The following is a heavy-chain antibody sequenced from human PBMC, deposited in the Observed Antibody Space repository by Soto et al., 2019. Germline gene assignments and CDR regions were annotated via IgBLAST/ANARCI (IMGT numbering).Heavy chain of an antibody. CDR1: GFTFSSYS. J-gene: IGHJ4*02. Sequence: EVQLVESGGGLVKPGGSLRLSCAASGFTFSSYSMNWVRQAPGKGLEWVSSISSSSSYIYYADSVKGRFTISRDNAKNSLYLQMNSLRAEDTAVYYCARGCPSSTNGVCYTWVYYFDYWGQGTLVTVSS. CDR3: ARGCPSSTNGVCYTWVYYFDY. CDR2: ISSSSSYI. D-gene: IGHD2-8*01. V-gene: IGHV3-21*01.